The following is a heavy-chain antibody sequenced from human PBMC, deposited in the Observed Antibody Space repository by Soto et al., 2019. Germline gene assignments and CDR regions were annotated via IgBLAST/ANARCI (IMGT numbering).Heavy chain of an antibody. D-gene: IGHD5-12*01. V-gene: IGHV1-8*01. CDR3: AREMATIRYFFDY. CDR1: GYTFTNFD. J-gene: IGHJ4*02. Sequence: ASVKVSCKTSGYTFTNFDVNWVRQAAGQGLEWMGWMSPNSENKGYAQKFQGRVSMTRDTSITTAYMELSSLRSEDTAVYYCAREMATIRYFFDYWGLGTLVTVSS. CDR2: MSPNSENK.